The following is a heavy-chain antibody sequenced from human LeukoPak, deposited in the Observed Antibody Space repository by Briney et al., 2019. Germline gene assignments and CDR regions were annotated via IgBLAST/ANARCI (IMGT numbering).Heavy chain of an antibody. Sequence: ASVKVSCKASGHTFTSYDINWVRQATGQGLEWMGWMNPNSGNTGYAQKFQGRVTMTRNTSISTAYMELSSLRSEDTAVYYCARGDGSIAAAGNVGTTYYYMDVWGKGTTVTISS. CDR3: ARGDGSIAAAGNVGTTYYYMDV. V-gene: IGHV1-8*01. J-gene: IGHJ6*03. CDR1: GHTFTSYD. CDR2: MNPNSGNT. D-gene: IGHD6-13*01.